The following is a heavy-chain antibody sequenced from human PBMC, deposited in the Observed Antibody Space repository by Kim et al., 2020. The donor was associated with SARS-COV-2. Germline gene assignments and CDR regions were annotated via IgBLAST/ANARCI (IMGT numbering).Heavy chain of an antibody. CDR3: ARGIASYVY. D-gene: IGHD1-26*01. CDR2: IYSSGST. V-gene: IGHV4-4*07. Sequence: SETLSLTCTVSGGSISGYYWSWIRQPAGNGLEWIGRIYSSGSTNYNPSLESRVTMSVDTSKNQFSLKLNFVTAADTAVYYCARGIASYVYWGQGTLVTVSS. CDR1: GGSISGYY. J-gene: IGHJ4*02.